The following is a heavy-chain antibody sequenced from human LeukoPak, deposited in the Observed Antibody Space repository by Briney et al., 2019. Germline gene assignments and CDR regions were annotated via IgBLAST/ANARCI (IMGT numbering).Heavy chain of an antibody. V-gene: IGHV1-69*06. Sequence: GASVNVSCKASGGTFSSYANSWVRQAPGPGLEWMGGIIPIFGTANYAQKFQGRVTITADKSTSTAYMELSSLRSEDTAVYYCASWGDCSGGSCYEALYYYYGMDVWGKGTTVTVSS. D-gene: IGHD2-15*01. CDR1: GGTFSSYA. CDR3: ASWGDCSGGSCYEALYYYYGMDV. J-gene: IGHJ6*04. CDR2: IIPIFGTA.